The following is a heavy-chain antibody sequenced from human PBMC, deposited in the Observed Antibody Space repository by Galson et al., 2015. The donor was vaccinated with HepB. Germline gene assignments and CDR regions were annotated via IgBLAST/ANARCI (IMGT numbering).Heavy chain of an antibody. D-gene: IGHD6-19*01. CDR2: ISSSSSYI. CDR3: ARDRSRVAVAGTMSYCFDY. J-gene: IGHJ4*02. CDR1: GFTFSSYS. V-gene: IGHV3-21*01. Sequence: SLRLSCAASGFTFSSYSMNWVRQAPGKGLEWVSSISSSSSYIYYADSVKGRFTISRDNAKNSLYLQMNSLRAEDTAVYYCARDRSRVAVAGTMSYCFDYWGQGTLVTVSS.